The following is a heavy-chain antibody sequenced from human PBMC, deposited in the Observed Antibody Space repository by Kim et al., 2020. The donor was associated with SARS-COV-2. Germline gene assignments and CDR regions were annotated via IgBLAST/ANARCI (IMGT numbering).Heavy chain of an antibody. J-gene: IGHJ4*02. Sequence: PALTSRITLSVDTSKNQFSLKLSSVTAADTAVYYCARSGDSSSWSWGYVYWGQGTLVTVSS. D-gene: IGHD6-13*01. V-gene: IGHV4-34*01. CDR3: ARSGDSSSWSWGYVY.